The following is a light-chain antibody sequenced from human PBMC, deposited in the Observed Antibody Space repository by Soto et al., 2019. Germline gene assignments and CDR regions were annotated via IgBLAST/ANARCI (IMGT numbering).Light chain of an antibody. V-gene: IGLV1-44*01. CDR1: SSNIGRNT. CDR2: SNN. J-gene: IGLJ2*01. CDR3: AAWDDSLNGVV. Sequence: QSVLTQPPSASGTPGQRVTISCSGSSSNIGRNTVNWFQQLPGTAPKLLIFSNNQRPSGVPDRFSGSKSCTSASLASSGLQYEEEADYYCAAWDDSLNGVVFGGGTKLTVL.